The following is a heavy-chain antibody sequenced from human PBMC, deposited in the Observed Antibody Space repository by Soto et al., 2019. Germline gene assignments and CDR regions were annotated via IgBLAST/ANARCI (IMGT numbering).Heavy chain of an antibody. Sequence: ASVKVSCEDSGYTLTGYYMHWVRQAPGQGLEWMGWINPNSGGTNYVQKFQGWVTMTRDTSISTAYMELSRLRSDDTAVYYCARETEVVPAALGGYYYYYMDVWGKGTTVTVSS. D-gene: IGHD2-2*01. CDR2: INPNSGGT. V-gene: IGHV1-2*04. CDR1: GYTLTGYY. J-gene: IGHJ6*03. CDR3: ARETEVVPAALGGYYYYYMDV.